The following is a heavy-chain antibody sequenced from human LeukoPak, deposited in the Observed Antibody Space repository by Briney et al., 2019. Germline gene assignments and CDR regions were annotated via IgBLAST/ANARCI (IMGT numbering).Heavy chain of an antibody. Sequence: PSEALSLTCTVSGVSISSYYWSWVRQSPGKGLEWIGEITHTGSTNYNPSLKSRVTTSVDTSRNQFSLKVRSVTAADTAVYYCARRPGPDVVPPAATAGFDYWGQGTLVTVSS. CDR3: ARRPGPDVVPPAATAGFDY. CDR2: ITHTGST. V-gene: IGHV4-34*01. J-gene: IGHJ4*02. CDR1: GVSISSYY. D-gene: IGHD2-2*01.